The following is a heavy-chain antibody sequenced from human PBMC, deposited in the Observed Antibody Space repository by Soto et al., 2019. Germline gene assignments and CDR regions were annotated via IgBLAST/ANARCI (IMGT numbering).Heavy chain of an antibody. J-gene: IGHJ6*02. Sequence: GGSLRLSCAASGFTFSSYAMHWVRQAPGKGLEWVAVISYDGSNKYYADSVKGRFTISRDNSKNTLYLQMNSLRAEDTAVYYCARDPGNYDFWSGMRLGYYYGMDVWGQGTTVTVSS. CDR3: ARDPGNYDFWSGMRLGYYYGMDV. V-gene: IGHV3-30-3*01. D-gene: IGHD3-3*01. CDR2: ISYDGSNK. CDR1: GFTFSSYA.